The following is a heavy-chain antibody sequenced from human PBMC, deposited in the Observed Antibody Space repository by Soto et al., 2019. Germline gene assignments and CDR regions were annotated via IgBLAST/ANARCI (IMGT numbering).Heavy chain of an antibody. CDR2: ISQSGNT. V-gene: IGHV4-34*01. Sequence: SETLSLPGSIYSGSFSGYYWSWIRQPPWKGLEWIGEISQSGNTNYSPSLKSRVSISIDTSKKQFSLNLASVSAADTAVYYCARAPKLSGSSQTRPDFCGERTLVTVCS. D-gene: IGHD6-6*01. CDR1: SGSFSGYY. CDR3: ARAPKLSGSSQTRPDF. J-gene: IGHJ4*02.